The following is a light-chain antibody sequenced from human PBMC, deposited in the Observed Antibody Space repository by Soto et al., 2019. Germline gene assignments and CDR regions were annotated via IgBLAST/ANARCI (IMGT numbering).Light chain of an antibody. CDR1: SSDVGGYKY. CDR2: EVN. V-gene: IGLV2-8*01. J-gene: IGLJ1*01. Sequence: QSALTQPPSASGSPGQSVTISCTGTSSDVGGYKYVSWYQQHPGKAPKLMIFEVNKRPSGVPDRFSGSKSGNTASLTVSGLQADEEADYYYSSYAGINNLGVFGTGTKVTVL. CDR3: SSYAGINNLGV.